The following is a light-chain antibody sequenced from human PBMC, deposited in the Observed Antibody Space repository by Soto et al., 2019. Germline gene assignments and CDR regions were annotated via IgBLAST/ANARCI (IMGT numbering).Light chain of an antibody. CDR3: NSYVGSNNYV. J-gene: IGLJ1*01. V-gene: IGLV2-8*01. CDR2: EVT. Sequence: QSALTQPASLSGSPGQSITISCTGTSSDIGAYDYVSWFQQHPGKAPKLMISEVTKRPSGVPDRFSGSKSGNTASLTVSGLQADDEADYYCNSYVGSNNYVFGTGTKVTVL. CDR1: SSDIGAYDY.